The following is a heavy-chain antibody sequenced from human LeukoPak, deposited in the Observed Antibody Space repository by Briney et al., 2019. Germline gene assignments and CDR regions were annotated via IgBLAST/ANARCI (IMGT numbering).Heavy chain of an antibody. D-gene: IGHD4-23*01. V-gene: IGHV3-15*01. CDR1: GFTFSNAW. CDR3: TTGMRWYLSAWANKNWFDP. CDR2: IKSKTDGGTT. J-gene: IGHJ5*02. Sequence: GGSLRLSCAASGFTFSNAWMSWVRQAPGKGLEWVGRIKSKTDGGTTDYAAPVKGRFTISRDDSKNTLYLQMNSLKTEDTAVYYCTTGMRWYLSAWANKNWFDPWGQGTLSPSPQ.